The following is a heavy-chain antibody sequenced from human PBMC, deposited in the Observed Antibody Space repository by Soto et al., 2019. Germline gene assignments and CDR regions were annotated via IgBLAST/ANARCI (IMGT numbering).Heavy chain of an antibody. D-gene: IGHD6-19*01. CDR2: IRRKANSYTT. CDR3: AMLGGWSGGSNDMDV. V-gene: IGHV3-72*01. CDR1: GLIFSDYH. J-gene: IGHJ6*02. Sequence: EVQLVESGGGLVQPGGSLRLSCAASGLIFSDYHMDWVRQAPGKGLEWVGRIRRKANSYTTEYAASVKGRFTISRDDPKNSLYLQMNSLKTEDTSVYYCAMLGGWSGGSNDMDVGGQGTTVTVSS.